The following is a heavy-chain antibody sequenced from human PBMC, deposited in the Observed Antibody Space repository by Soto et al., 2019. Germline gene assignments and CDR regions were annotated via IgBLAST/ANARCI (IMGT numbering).Heavy chain of an antibody. D-gene: IGHD1-26*01. CDR3: AKDGSHNVDY. J-gene: IGHJ4*02. CDR2: MSHDGSNE. CDR1: GFTFSHYA. Sequence: QVQLVESGGGVVQPGRSLRLSCAASGFTFSHYAMHWVRQAPGKGLEWVALMSHDGSNEYFADSVQARFTIYRDNFKNTLYRQMNSLRAEDTAVYYCAKDGSHNVDYWGQGTLVTVSS. V-gene: IGHV3-30*18.